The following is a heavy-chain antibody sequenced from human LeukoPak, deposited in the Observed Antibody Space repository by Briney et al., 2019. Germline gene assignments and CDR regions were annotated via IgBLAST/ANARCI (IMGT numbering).Heavy chain of an antibody. V-gene: IGHV3-11*01. J-gene: IGHJ6*02. CDR3: ARDRASRYGMDV. CDR2: ISTSGSTT. Sequence: GGSLRLSCAASGFTFSDYYMGWIRQAPGKGLEWVSYISTSGSTTYYADSVKGRFTISRDNAKNSLYLQMNSLRVQDTAVYYCARDRASRYGMDVWGQGTTVTVSS. D-gene: IGHD3-10*01. CDR1: GFTFSDYY.